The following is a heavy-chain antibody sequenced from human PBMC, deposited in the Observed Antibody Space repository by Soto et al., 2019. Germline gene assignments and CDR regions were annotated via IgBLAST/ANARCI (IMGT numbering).Heavy chain of an antibody. CDR3: ARDKITGLFDY. D-gene: IGHD2-8*02. V-gene: IGHV4-34*01. J-gene: IGHJ4*02. CDR1: GGSFSGYS. CDR2: INHSGST. Sequence: QVQLQQWGAGLLKPSETLSLTCAVYGGSFSGYSWTWIRQPPGTGLEWIGEINHSGSTNYTPSLKSRVTISVDTSKNHFSLKLTSVTAADTAVYYCARDKITGLFDYWGQGTLVTVSS.